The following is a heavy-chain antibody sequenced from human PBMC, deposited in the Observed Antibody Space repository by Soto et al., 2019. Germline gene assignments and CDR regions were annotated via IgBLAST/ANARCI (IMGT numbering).Heavy chain of an antibody. CDR3: ARDLFLYGSGGHLGYFDY. D-gene: IGHD3-10*01. V-gene: IGHV4-59*12. J-gene: IGHJ4*02. Sequence: SETLSLTCTVSGGSISRYYWSWIRQPPGKGLEWIGYIFYSGSTIYNPSLRSRVTMSVDTSKNQFSLKLSSVPAADTAVYYCARDLFLYGSGGHLGYFDYWGQGTLVTVSS. CDR1: GGSISRYY. CDR2: IFYSGST.